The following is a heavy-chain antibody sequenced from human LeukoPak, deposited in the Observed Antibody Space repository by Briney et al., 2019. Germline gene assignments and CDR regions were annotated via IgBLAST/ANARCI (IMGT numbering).Heavy chain of an antibody. V-gene: IGHV3-30*18. CDR2: ISYDGSYK. J-gene: IGHJ4*02. CDR3: AKNRITMVRGVMA. D-gene: IGHD3-10*01. Sequence: PGGSLRLSCAASGFTFSTSGMHWVRQSPGKGREGMALISYDGSYKDFADSVQGRFTISRDNSKNTLYLQMNSLRAEDTAVYYCAKNRITMVRGVMAWGQGTLVTVSS. CDR1: GFTFSTSG.